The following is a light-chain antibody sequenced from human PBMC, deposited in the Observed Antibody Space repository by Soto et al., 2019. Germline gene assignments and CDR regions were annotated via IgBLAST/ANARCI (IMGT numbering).Light chain of an antibody. Sequence: DIQMTQSPSTLSASVGDRVTITCRASQSISSWLAWYQQKPGKAPKLLIYKASSLESGVPSRFSGSGSGTEFPLTISSLQPDDFATYYCQQYNSDETFGQGTKVEIK. J-gene: IGKJ1*01. CDR3: QQYNSDET. CDR1: QSISSW. V-gene: IGKV1-5*03. CDR2: KAS.